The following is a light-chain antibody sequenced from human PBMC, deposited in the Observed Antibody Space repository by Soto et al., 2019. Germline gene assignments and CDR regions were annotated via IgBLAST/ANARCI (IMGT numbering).Light chain of an antibody. Sequence: QSVLTQPPSVSAAPGQKVTISRSGSSSNIGNNYVSWYQQLPGTAPRLPICDNNKRPSGIPDRFSGSKSGTSATLGITGLQTGDEADYYCGTWDSSLSAFVFGPGTKVTVL. J-gene: IGLJ1*01. CDR3: GTWDSSLSAFV. CDR1: SSNIGNNY. V-gene: IGLV1-51*01. CDR2: DNN.